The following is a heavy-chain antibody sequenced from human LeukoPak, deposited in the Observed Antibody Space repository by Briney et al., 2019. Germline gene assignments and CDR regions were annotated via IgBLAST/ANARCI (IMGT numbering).Heavy chain of an antibody. CDR3: ARAHGDYAVVY. D-gene: IGHD4-17*01. V-gene: IGHV4-39*07. CDR2: IYYSGST. J-gene: IGHJ4*02. CDR1: GGSISSSSYY. Sequence: SETLSLTCTVSGGSISSSSYYWGWIRQPPGKGLEWIGSIYYSGSTYYNPSLKSRVTISVDTSKNQFSLKLSSVTAADTAVYYCARAHGDYAVVYWGQGTLVTVSS.